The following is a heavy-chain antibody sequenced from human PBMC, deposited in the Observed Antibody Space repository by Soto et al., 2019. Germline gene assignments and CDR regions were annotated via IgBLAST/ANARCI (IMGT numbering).Heavy chain of an antibody. CDR1: GFSFSSYA. J-gene: IGHJ4*02. V-gene: IGHV3-30*04. CDR2: MSFDGSSR. CDR3: VRPAYSSGWYAGIDY. D-gene: IGHD6-19*01. Sequence: QVQLVESGGGVVQPGRSLRLSCAASGFSFSSYAMHWVRQAPGKGLEWVAFMSFDGSSRYNADSVKGRFTISRDKSKNTLYLQLNGLKGDDTAVYYCVRPAYSSGWYAGIDYWGQGTLVTVSS.